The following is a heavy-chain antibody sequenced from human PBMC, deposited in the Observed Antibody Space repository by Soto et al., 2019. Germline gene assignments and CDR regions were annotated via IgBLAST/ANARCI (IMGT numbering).Heavy chain of an antibody. D-gene: IGHD3-10*02. J-gene: IGHJ6*02. CDR1: GYTFTAYY. CDR3: ARNMDYYYGRGSGNGHGV. Sequence: QVQLVQPGAEVKEPGDSVRVSCEASGYTFTAYYIHWVRQAPGQGLEWMGWINPKFGDTTYAQDFQGRVSMTRDMSISTVYMELSSLTSDDTAIYYCARNMDYYYGRGSGNGHGVWGQGTTVTVFS. V-gene: IGHV1-2*02. CDR2: INPKFGDT.